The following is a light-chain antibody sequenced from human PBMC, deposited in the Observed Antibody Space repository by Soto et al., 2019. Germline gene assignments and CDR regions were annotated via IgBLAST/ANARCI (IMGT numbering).Light chain of an antibody. CDR3: QQLNKHPPFT. CDR1: QDIKTY. V-gene: IGKV1-9*01. Sequence: IQLTQSPSSLSASVGDRVSITCRASQDIKTYLAWYQQKQGKAPKLLISGTFTLHSGVPSRFNGSGSGTDFTLTISRLQPEDFASYYCQQLNKHPPFTFRPGTKVDLE. J-gene: IGKJ3*01. CDR2: GTF.